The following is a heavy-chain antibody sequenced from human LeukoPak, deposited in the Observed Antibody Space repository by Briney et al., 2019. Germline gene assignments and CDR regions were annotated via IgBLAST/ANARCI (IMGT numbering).Heavy chain of an antibody. D-gene: IGHD5-12*01. CDR2: FDPEDGET. Sequence: ASVKVSCTVSGYTLTELSMHWVRQAPGKGLEWMGGFDPEDGETIYAQKFQGRVTMTEDTSTDTAYMELSSLRSEDTAVYYCAVATIGIDAFDTWGQGTMVTVSS. CDR3: AVATIGIDAFDT. V-gene: IGHV1-24*01. CDR1: GYTLTELS. J-gene: IGHJ3*02.